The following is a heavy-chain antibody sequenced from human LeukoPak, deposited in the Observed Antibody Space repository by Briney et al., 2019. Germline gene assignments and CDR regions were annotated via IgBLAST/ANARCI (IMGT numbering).Heavy chain of an antibody. J-gene: IGHJ5*02. CDR1: GFTFSRYD. Sequence: GASLRLSYAASGFTFSRYDMNWVRQAPGKGLEWVSHITSCSTTIYYADSVKGRFTISRDNSKNTLYLQLNSLRAEDTAVYYCAKSPVAGSWVVWFDPWGQGTLVTVSS. D-gene: IGHD6-19*01. CDR3: AKSPVAGSWVVWFDP. V-gene: IGHV3-48*03. CDR2: ITSCSTTI.